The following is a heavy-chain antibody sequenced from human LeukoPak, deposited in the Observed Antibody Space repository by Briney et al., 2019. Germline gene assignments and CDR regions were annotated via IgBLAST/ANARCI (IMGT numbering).Heavy chain of an antibody. J-gene: IGHJ4*02. D-gene: IGHD4-11*01. V-gene: IGHV3-21*01. CDR3: AKDNSKSRSNYRGVYFDY. CDR2: ISSSSSYI. CDR1: GFTFSSYS. Sequence: GGSLRLSCAASGFTFSSYSMNWVRQALGKGLEWVSSISSSSSYIYYADSVKGRFTISRDNSKNTLYLQMNSLRAEDTAVYYCAKDNSKSRSNYRGVYFDYWGQGTLVTVSS.